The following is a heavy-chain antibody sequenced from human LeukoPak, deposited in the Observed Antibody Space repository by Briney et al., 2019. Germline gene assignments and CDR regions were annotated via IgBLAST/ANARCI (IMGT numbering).Heavy chain of an antibody. CDR1: GGSFSGYY. D-gene: IGHD2-15*01. J-gene: IGHJ5*02. CDR2: INHSGST. CDR3: ARGLGYCSGGSCYSFRYNWFDP. Sequence: SETLPLTCAVYGGSFSGYYWSWIRQPPGKGLEWIGEINHSGSTNYNPSLKSRVTISVDTSKNQFSLKLSSVTAADTAVYYCARGLGYCSGGSCYSFRYNWFDPWGQGTLVTVSS. V-gene: IGHV4-34*01.